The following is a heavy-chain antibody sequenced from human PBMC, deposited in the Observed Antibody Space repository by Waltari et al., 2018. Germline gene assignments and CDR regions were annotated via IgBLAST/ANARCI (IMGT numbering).Heavy chain of an antibody. J-gene: IGHJ4*01. Sequence: QVQLVQSGAEVKKPGASVKVSCKASGYTFTSYGISWVRQAPGQGLEWMGWISAYNGNTNYAQEVQGRGTMTPDTSTSTAYMGLRSLRSDETAVDYCARDADYYDSSGSYWGQEPWSPSPQ. CDR1: GYTFTSYG. CDR2: ISAYNGNT. CDR3: ARDADYYDSSGSY. D-gene: IGHD3-22*01. V-gene: IGHV1-18*01.